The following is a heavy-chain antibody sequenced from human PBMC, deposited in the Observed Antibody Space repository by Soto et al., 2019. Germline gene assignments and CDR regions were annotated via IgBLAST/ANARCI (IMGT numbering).Heavy chain of an antibody. CDR3: ARGPTDYYDNSGDYFLDY. J-gene: IGHJ4*02. CDR2: ISTYNGNT. D-gene: IGHD3-22*01. Sequence: QVQLVQSGAEVKKPGASVKVSCKASGYTFTTYGMSWVRQAPGQGLDGRGGISTYNGNTKYAERLQGRVTMTTDTTTSTAYMELRSLRSDDTAVYYCARGPTDYYDNSGDYFLDYWGQGTLVTVSS. CDR1: GYTFTTYG. V-gene: IGHV1-18*01.